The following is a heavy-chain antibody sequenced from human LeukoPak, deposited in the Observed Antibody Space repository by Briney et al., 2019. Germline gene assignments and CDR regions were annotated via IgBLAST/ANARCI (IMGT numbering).Heavy chain of an antibody. Sequence: GGSLRLSCAASGFTFSSYTMNWVRQALGQGLEWVSTISDPHSGSQTHYADSVKGRFTISRDDSQNTVYLQMNSLRAEDTAVYFCARGYSSGSHFDSWGQGTLVTVSS. V-gene: IGHV3-23*01. CDR2: ISDPHSGSQT. D-gene: IGHD1-1*01. J-gene: IGHJ4*02. CDR3: ARGYSSGSHFDS. CDR1: GFTFSSYT.